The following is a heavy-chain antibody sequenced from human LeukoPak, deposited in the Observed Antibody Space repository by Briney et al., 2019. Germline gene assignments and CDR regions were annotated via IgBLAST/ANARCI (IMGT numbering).Heavy chain of an antibody. D-gene: IGHD1-14*01. V-gene: IGHV4-39*01. CDR2: IYYSGIT. J-gene: IGHJ4*02. Sequence: SETLSLTCTVSGGSISSSLYYWGWLRQPPGKGLEWLGSIYYSGITYYNPSLKSRITISVDTSNNQFSLKLSSVTAADTAVYYCARPKFNYGTRYFDYWGQGTLVTVSS. CDR1: GGSISSSLYY. CDR3: ARPKFNYGTRYFDY.